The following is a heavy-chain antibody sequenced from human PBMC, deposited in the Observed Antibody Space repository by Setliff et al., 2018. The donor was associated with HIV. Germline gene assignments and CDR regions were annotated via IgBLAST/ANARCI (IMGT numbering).Heavy chain of an antibody. D-gene: IGHD2-8*01. CDR3: ARSFWCFVRNAASDI. CDR2: ISYDGSNK. V-gene: IGHV3-30*01. J-gene: IGHJ3*02. CDR1: GFTCSSYA. Sequence: GGSLRLSCAASGFTCSSYAMHWVRQAPGKGLEWVAVISYDGSNKYYADSVKGRFTISRDNSKNTLYLQMNSLRAEDTAAYYCARSFWCFVRNAASDIWGQGTMVTVS.